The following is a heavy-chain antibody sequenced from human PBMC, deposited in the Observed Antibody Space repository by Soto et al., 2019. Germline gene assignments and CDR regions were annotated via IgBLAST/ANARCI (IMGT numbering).Heavy chain of an antibody. V-gene: IGHV1-2*04. CDR3: ARLGYCSSPSCYDS. D-gene: IGHD2-2*01. CDR2: INPNSGGT. J-gene: IGHJ5*02. CDR1: GYTFTGYY. Sequence: ASVKVSCKASGYTFTGYYMHWVRQAPGQGLEWMGWINPNSGGTNYAQKFQGWVTMTRDTSISTAYMELSRLRSDDTAVYYCARLGYCSSPSCYDSWGQGTLVTVSS.